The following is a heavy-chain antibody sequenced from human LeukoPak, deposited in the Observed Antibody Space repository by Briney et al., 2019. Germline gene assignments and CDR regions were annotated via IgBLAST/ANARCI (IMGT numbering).Heavy chain of an antibody. CDR2: IYYSGST. D-gene: IGHD3-10*01. CDR1: GGSLSSSSYY. CDR3: ARDRGELPHDAFDI. J-gene: IGHJ3*02. Sequence: SETLSLTCTVSGGSLSSSSYYWGWIRQPPGKGLEWIGSIYYSGSTYYNPSLKSRVTTSVDTSKNQFSLKLSSVTAADTAVYYCARDRGELPHDAFDIWGQGTMVTVSS. V-gene: IGHV4-39*07.